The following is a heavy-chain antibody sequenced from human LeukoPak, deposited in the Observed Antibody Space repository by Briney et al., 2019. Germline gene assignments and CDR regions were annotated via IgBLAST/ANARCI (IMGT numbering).Heavy chain of an antibody. V-gene: IGHV4-4*07. Sequence: SETLSLTCTVSGGSISSYYWSWIRQPAGKGLERIGRIYTSGSTNYNPSLKSRVTMSVDTSKNQFSLKLSSVTAADTAVYYCARDKAYYYDSSGYYYNWFDPWGQGTLVTVSS. CDR1: GGSISSYY. CDR2: IYTSGST. CDR3: ARDKAYYYDSSGYYYNWFDP. J-gene: IGHJ5*02. D-gene: IGHD3-22*01.